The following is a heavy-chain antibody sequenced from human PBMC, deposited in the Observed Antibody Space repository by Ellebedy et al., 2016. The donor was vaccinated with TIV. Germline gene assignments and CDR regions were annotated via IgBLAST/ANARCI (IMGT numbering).Heavy chain of an antibody. D-gene: IGHD6-13*01. CDR3: AREGIPIAAAGDDAFDI. J-gene: IGHJ3*02. Sequence: GGSLRLXCAASGFTFSSYAMSWVRQAPGKGLEWVAVISYDGSNKYYADSVKGRFTISRDNSKNTLYLQMNSLRAEDTAVYYCAREGIPIAAAGDDAFDIWGQGTMVTVSS. CDR1: GFTFSSYA. V-gene: IGHV3-30-3*01. CDR2: ISYDGSNK.